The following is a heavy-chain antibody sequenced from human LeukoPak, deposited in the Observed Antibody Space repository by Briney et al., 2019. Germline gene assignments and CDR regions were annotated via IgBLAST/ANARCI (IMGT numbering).Heavy chain of an antibody. J-gene: IGHJ4*02. Sequence: GGSLRLSCAASGFPFSTYAMNWVRQAPGKGLEWISYISTGSSIIYYTDSVKGRFTVSRDNAKSSLYLQMNSLRAEDTAVYYCARVPDDFWSGYFFDYWGQGTLVTVSS. V-gene: IGHV3-48*01. D-gene: IGHD3-3*01. CDR1: GFPFSTYA. CDR2: ISTGSSII. CDR3: ARVPDDFWSGYFFDY.